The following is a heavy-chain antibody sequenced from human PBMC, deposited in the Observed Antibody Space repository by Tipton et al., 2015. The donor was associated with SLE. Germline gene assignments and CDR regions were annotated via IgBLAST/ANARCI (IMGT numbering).Heavy chain of an antibody. V-gene: IGHV4-34*01. J-gene: IGHJ6*02. Sequence: GLVKPSETLSLTCDLNGGSFSGNYWGWIRQTPGKGLEWVGEVNHSGATRYNPSLKSRVTISLDTSKNQFSLKLTSVTAADTAVYYCADSGAYGMDVWGQGTTVTVSS. CDR2: VNHSGAT. CDR1: GGSFSGNY. CDR3: ADSGAYGMDV. D-gene: IGHD1-26*01.